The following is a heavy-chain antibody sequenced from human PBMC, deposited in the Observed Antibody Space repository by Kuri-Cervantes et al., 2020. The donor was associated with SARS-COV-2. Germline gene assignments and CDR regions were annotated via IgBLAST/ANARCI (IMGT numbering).Heavy chain of an antibody. J-gene: IGHJ3*02. CDR1: GFTFSSYG. V-gene: IGHV3-30*02. Sequence: GESLKISCAASGFTFSSYGMHWVRQAPGKGLEWVAFIRYDGSNKYYADSVKGRFTISRDNSKNSLYLQMNSLRAEDTAVYYCAGLPNFVVAIHYDAFDIWGQGTMVTVSS. CDR2: IRYDGSNK. D-gene: IGHD3-3*01. CDR3: AGLPNFVVAIHYDAFDI.